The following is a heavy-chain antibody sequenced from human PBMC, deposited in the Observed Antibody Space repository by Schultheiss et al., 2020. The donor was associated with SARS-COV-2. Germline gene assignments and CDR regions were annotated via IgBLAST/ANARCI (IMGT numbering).Heavy chain of an antibody. J-gene: IGHJ4*02. CDR3: ARDYKQLVGGGWFDY. D-gene: IGHD6-6*01. V-gene: IGHV3-30*04. Sequence: GGSLRLSCAASGFTFSSYAMHWVRQAPGKGLEWVAVISYDGSNKYYADSVKGRFTISRDNSKNTLYLQMNSLRAEDTAVYYCARDYKQLVGGGWFDYWGQGTLVTVSS. CDR1: GFTFSSYA. CDR2: ISYDGSNK.